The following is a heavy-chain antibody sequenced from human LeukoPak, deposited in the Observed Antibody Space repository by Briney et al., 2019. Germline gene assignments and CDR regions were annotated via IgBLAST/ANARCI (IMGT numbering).Heavy chain of an antibody. CDR2: ISGSGGST. J-gene: IGHJ4*02. CDR1: GFTFSSYT. D-gene: IGHD2-2*02. V-gene: IGHV3-23*01. Sequence: PGGSLRLSCAASGFTFSSYTMSWVRQAPGKGLEWVSGISGSGGSTYYADSVKGRFTISRDNSKNTLYLRMNSLRAEDTAVYYCAKQGSTAIRGYFDYWGQGTLVTVSS. CDR3: AKQGSTAIRGYFDY.